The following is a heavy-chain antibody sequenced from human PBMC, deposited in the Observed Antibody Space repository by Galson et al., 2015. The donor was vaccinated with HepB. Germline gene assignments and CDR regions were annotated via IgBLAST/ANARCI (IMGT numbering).Heavy chain of an antibody. Sequence: ETLSLTCTVSGGTISSYYWSWIRQPPGKGLEWIGHINYSGSTNYNPSLKSRVTISVDTSKNQFSLKLSSVTAADTAVYYCARDPGKLLWFGELLAAFDYWGQGTLVTVSS. CDR1: GGTISSYY. D-gene: IGHD3-10*01. CDR2: INYSGST. CDR3: ARDPGKLLWFGELLAAFDY. V-gene: IGHV4-59*01. J-gene: IGHJ4*02.